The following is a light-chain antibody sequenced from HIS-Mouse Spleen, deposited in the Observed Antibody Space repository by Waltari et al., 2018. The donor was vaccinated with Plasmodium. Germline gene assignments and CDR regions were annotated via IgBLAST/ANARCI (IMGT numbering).Light chain of an antibody. CDR2: EVS. Sequence: QSALTQPPCASGSPGQSVTISCTGTSSDVGGYNYVSWYQKHPGKAPQLMIYEVSKRPSGVPYRFLGSKSGNTASLTVSGLQDEDEADYYCSSYAGSNNLVFGGGTKLTVL. J-gene: IGLJ2*01. CDR3: SSYAGSNNLV. CDR1: SSDVGGYNY. V-gene: IGLV2-8*01.